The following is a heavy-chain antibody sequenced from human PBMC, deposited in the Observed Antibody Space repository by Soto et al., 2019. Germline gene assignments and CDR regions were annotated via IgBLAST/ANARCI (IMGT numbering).Heavy chain of an antibody. D-gene: IGHD3-10*01. J-gene: IGHJ6*03. V-gene: IGHV3-9*01. CDR2: ITWSSDSM. Sequence: EVQLVESGGGLVQPGRSLRLSCVASGFTFYNHGMHWVRQAPGRGLEWVSGITWSSDSMGYADSVKGRFTISRDNAKNSLYLQMNSLRPEDTALYYCATEDSGFSGYMDVWGNGTTVTVSS. CDR1: GFTFYNHG. CDR3: ATEDSGFSGYMDV.